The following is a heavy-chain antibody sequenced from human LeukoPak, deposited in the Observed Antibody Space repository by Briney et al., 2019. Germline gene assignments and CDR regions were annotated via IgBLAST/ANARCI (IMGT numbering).Heavy chain of an antibody. J-gene: IGHJ4*02. D-gene: IGHD2-2*01. V-gene: IGHV1-69*05. CDR1: GGTFSSYA. CDR3: ARDSCGPSSTSCYTTYDY. Sequence: SMKGSCKASGGTFSSYALSWVRQAPGQGLEWMGGIIPIFGTANYAQKFEGRVRITTDESTSTAYMERSSLRSEDTAVYYCARDSCGPSSTSCYTTYDYWGQGTLVTVSS. CDR2: IIPIFGTA.